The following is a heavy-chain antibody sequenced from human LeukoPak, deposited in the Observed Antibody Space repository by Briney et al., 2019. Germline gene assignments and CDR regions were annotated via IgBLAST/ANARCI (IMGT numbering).Heavy chain of an antibody. Sequence: SETLSPTCTVSGGSIGNYYWNWIRQPAGKGLEWIGRISTSGTTNYHPSLKSRVTLSLDTSKNQFSLNLRSVTAADTAIYFCARRHPYYYGSGTYSREDWGQGTLVTVSS. V-gene: IGHV4-4*07. J-gene: IGHJ4*02. CDR1: GGSIGNYY. CDR2: ISTSGTT. D-gene: IGHD3-10*01. CDR3: ARRHPYYYGSGTYSRED.